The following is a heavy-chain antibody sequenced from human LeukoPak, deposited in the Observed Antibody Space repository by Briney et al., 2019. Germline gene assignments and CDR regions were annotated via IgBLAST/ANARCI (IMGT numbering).Heavy chain of an antibody. CDR3: ARERTDDFWGDYSHFHMDV. CDR1: GFTFDDYG. CDR2: INWDGGRP. V-gene: IGHV3-20*04. J-gene: IGHJ6*03. Sequence: AGGSLRLSCAASGFTFDDYGMSWVRQAPGKGLEWVSGINWDGGRPRYANSVKSRFTISRDNAKNSLYLQMNSLRAEDTALYYCARERTDDFWGDYSHFHMDVWGKGTTVTVSS. D-gene: IGHD3-3*01.